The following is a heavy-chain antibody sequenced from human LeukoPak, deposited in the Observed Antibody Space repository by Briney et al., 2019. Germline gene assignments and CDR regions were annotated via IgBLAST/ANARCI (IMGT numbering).Heavy chain of an antibody. CDR2: IKQDGSEK. CDR1: GFTFSSYW. CDR3: ARDRVQLWLSIYYYYYMDV. V-gene: IGHV3-7*01. Sequence: QPGGSLRLSCAASGFTFSSYWMSWVRQAPGKGLEWVANIKQDGSEKSYADSVKGRFTISRDNAKNSLYLQMHSLRAEDTAVYYCARDRVQLWLSIYYYYYMDVWGKGTTVTVSS. J-gene: IGHJ6*03. D-gene: IGHD5-18*01.